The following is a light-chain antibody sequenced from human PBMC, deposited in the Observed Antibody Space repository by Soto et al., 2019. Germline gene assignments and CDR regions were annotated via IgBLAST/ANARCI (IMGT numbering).Light chain of an antibody. CDR2: DVT. Sequence: QSALTQPASVSGSPGQSITVSCTGTSSDVGGYNYVSWYQQHPGKAPRLMIYDVTNRPSGVSNRFSGSKSGNTASLTISGLQAEDEADYYCSSYRRGSNYVCGTGTKVT. J-gene: IGLJ1*01. CDR3: SSYRRGSNYV. CDR1: SSDVGGYNY. V-gene: IGLV2-14*01.